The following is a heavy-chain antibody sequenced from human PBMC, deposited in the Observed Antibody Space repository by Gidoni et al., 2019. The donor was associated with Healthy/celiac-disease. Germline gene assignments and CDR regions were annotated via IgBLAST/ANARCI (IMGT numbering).Heavy chain of an antibody. Sequence: QVQLVESGGGVVQPGRSLRLSCAASGFTFSSYAMHWVRRAPGKGLEWVAVISYDGSNKYYADSVKGRFTISRDNSKNTLYLQMNSLRAEDTAVYYGARDDEAEGYTTHIAAAGTFNYWGQGTLVTVSS. CDR1: GFTFSSYA. CDR2: ISYDGSNK. D-gene: IGHD6-13*01. J-gene: IGHJ4*02. CDR3: ARDDEAEGYTTHIAAAGTFNY. V-gene: IGHV3-30-3*01.